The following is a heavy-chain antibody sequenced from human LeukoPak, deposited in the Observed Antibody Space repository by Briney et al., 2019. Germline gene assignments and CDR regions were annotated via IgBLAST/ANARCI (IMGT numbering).Heavy chain of an antibody. CDR2: IYYSGST. Sequence: SETLSLTCTVSGGSISSSSYYWGWIRQPPGKGLEWIGGIYYSGSTYYNPSLKSRLTISVDTSKNQFSLKLSSVTAADTAVYYCARHFGPEYCSSTSCPFDYWGQGTLVTVSS. D-gene: IGHD2-2*01. CDR3: ARHFGPEYCSSTSCPFDY. V-gene: IGHV4-39*01. CDR1: GGSISSSSYY. J-gene: IGHJ4*02.